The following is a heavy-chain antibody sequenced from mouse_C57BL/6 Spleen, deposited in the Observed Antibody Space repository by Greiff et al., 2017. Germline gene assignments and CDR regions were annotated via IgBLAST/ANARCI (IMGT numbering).Heavy chain of an antibody. J-gene: IGHJ4*01. D-gene: IGHD2-4*01. Sequence: EVKLVESGGGLVKPGGSLKLSCAASGFTFSDYGMHWVRQAPEKGLEWVAYISSGSSTIYYADTVKGRFTISRDNAKNTLFLQMTSLRSEDTAMYYCARPGYDYAGGAMDYWGQGTSVTVSS. V-gene: IGHV5-17*01. CDR3: ARPGYDYAGGAMDY. CDR1: GFTFSDYG. CDR2: ISSGSSTI.